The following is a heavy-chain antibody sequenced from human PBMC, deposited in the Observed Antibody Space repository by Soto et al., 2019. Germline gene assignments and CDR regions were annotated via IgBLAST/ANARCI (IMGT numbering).Heavy chain of an antibody. CDR2: IYYSGST. J-gene: IGHJ5*02. CDR1: GGSISSYY. V-gene: IGHV4-59*01. CDR3: ARAGRRGWFDP. D-gene: IGHD1-1*01. Sequence: SETLSLTCTVSGGSISSYYWSWIRQPPGKGLEWIGYIYYSGSTNYNPSLKSRFTISVDTSKNQFSLKLSSVTAADTAVYYCARAGRRGWFDPWGQGTLVTVSS.